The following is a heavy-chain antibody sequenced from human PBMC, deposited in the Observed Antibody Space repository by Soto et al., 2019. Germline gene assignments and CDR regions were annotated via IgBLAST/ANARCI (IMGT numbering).Heavy chain of an antibody. Sequence: PGGSLRLSCAASGFTCSSYWMHWVRQAPGKGLVWVSRINSDGSSTSYADSVKGRFTISRDNAKNTLYLQMNSLRAEDTAVYYCARDEPFAYYYYYYYMDVWGKGTTVTVSS. V-gene: IGHV3-74*01. D-gene: IGHD2-21*01. J-gene: IGHJ6*03. CDR2: INSDGSST. CDR1: GFTCSSYW. CDR3: ARDEPFAYYYYYYYMDV.